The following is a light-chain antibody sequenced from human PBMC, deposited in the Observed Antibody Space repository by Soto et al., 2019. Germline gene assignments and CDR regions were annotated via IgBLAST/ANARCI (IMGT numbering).Light chain of an antibody. V-gene: IGKV3-20*01. J-gene: IGKJ1*01. CDR3: QQYNNWPRT. CDR2: GAS. CDR1: QSVSSSY. Sequence: EVMLTQSPGTLSLSPGERATLSFRASQSVSSSYVAWYQQKRGQAPRLLMYGASSRATGIPDRFSGSGSGTEFTLTISSLQSEDFAVYYCQQYNNWPRTFGQGTKVDIK.